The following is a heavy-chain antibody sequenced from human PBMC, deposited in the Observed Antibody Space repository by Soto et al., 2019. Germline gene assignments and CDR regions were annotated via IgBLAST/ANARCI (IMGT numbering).Heavy chain of an antibody. CDR3: ARGQMGGGSSGISLDFDS. CDR1: GGSFSGYY. V-gene: IGHV4-34*01. J-gene: IGHJ5*01. Sequence: PSETLALTCAVYGGSFSGYYWSWIRQPPGKGLEWIGEINHSGSTNYNPSLKSRVTISVDTSKNQFSLKLSSVTAADTAVYYCARGQMGGGSSGISLDFDSWGQGTLVTVSS. D-gene: IGHD3-10*01. CDR2: INHSGST.